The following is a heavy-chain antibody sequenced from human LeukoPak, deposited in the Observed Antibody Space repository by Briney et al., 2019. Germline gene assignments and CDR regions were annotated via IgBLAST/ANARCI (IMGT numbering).Heavy chain of an antibody. CDR1: GYTFTGYY. CDR2: INPNSGGT. V-gene: IGHV1-2*02. J-gene: IGHJ6*03. D-gene: IGHD2-2*01. CDR3: ASPGGYCSSTSCPQGGDYYYYYMDV. Sequence: GASVKVSCKASGYTFTGYYMHWVRQAPGQGLEWMGWINPNSGGTNYAQKFQGRVTMTRDTSISTAYMELSRLRSDDTAMYYCASPGGYCSSTSCPQGGDYYYYYMDVWGKGTTVTVSS.